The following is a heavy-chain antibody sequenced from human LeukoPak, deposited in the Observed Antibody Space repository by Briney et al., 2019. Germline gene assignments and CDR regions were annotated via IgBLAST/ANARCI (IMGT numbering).Heavy chain of an antibody. D-gene: IGHD4-17*01. V-gene: IGHV1-18*04. J-gene: IGHJ6*02. CDR1: GYTFTGYY. CDR3: ATISPVTTYYYGMDV. CDR2: ISAYNGNT. Sequence: ASVTVSCKASGYTFTGYYMHWVRQAPGQGLEWMGWISAYNGNTNYAQKLQGRVTMTTDTSTSTAYMELRSLRSDDTAVYYCATISPVTTYYYGMDVWGQGTTVTVSS.